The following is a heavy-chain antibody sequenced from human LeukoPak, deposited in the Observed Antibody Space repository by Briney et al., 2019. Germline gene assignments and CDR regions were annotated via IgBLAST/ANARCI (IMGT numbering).Heavy chain of an antibody. D-gene: IGHD1-14*01. Sequence: AETQSLTCTVSGGSISSYYWSWIRQPPGKGLEWIGYIHHSGSTNYKPSLKSRVTISVDTSKNQFSLKLTSVTAADTAVYYCARDAVSGTPAFDVWGQETRDTVSS. V-gene: IGHV4-59*01. CDR3: ARDAVSGTPAFDV. CDR1: GGSISSYY. CDR2: IHHSGST. J-gene: IGHJ3*01.